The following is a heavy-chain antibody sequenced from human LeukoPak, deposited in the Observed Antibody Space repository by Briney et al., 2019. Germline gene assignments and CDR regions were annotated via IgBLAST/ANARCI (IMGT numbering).Heavy chain of an antibody. J-gene: IGHJ4*02. CDR1: GFTFSSYW. CDR3: AADSGYYYDSSGYYYLDY. CDR2: IKQDGSEK. Sequence: PGGSLRLSCAASGFTFSSYWMSWVRQAPGKGLEWVANIKQDGSEKYYVDSVKGRFTISRDNAKNSLYLQMNSLRAEDTAVYYCAADSGYYYDSSGYYYLDYWGQGTLVTVSS. D-gene: IGHD3-22*01. V-gene: IGHV3-7*01.